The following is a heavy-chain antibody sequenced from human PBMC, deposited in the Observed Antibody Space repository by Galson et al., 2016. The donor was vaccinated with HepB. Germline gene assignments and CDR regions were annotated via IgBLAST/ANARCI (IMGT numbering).Heavy chain of an antibody. Sequence: SVKVSCKASGCTFTAYAIHWVRQAPGQRLEWMAWINTAKGDTRYSQKLQGRVTLTRDTSATTASMELSSLRSEDTAVYYCARRLVGSYGNAFDIWGQGTLVTVSS. CDR1: GCTFTAYA. D-gene: IGHD2-8*02. V-gene: IGHV1-3*04. J-gene: IGHJ3*02. CDR2: INTAKGDT. CDR3: ARRLVGSYGNAFDI.